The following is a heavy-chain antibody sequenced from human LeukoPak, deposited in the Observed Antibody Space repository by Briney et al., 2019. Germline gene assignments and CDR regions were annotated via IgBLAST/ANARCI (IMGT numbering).Heavy chain of an antibody. J-gene: IGHJ4*02. CDR2: ISGSGGST. CDR3: AKRGGYSYGGDFDY. CDR1: GFAFSSYA. V-gene: IGHV3-23*01. Sequence: GGSLRLSCAASGFAFSSYAMSWVRQAPGKGLEWVSAISGSGGSTYYADSVKGRFTISRDNSKNTLYLQMNSLRAEDTAVYYCAKRGGYSYGGDFDYWGQGTLVTVSS. D-gene: IGHD5-18*01.